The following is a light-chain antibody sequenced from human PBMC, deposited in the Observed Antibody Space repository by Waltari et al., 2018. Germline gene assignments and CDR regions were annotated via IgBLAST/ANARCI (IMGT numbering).Light chain of an antibody. Sequence: DVQMTQSPSTPSASVGDTVSITCRASQGIMSWLAWYQQKAGKAPKVLISKASTLESGVPSRFSGSESGTEFTLTISNLQPDDFATYYCQQYNTDYTFGQGTILEIK. V-gene: IGKV1-5*03. J-gene: IGKJ2*01. CDR1: QGIMSW. CDR2: KAS. CDR3: QQYNTDYT.